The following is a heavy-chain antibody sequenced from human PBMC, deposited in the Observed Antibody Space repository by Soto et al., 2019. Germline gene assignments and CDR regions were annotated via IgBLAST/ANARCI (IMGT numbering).Heavy chain of an antibody. J-gene: IGHJ4*02. CDR3: AVTGTIEIVDY. D-gene: IGHD1-7*01. Sequence: ASVKVSCKASGYIFTSYYMHWVRQAPGQGLEWMGIINPSGGSTSYAQKFQGRVTMTRDTSTSTVYMELSSLRSEDTAVYYCAVTGTIEIVDYWGQGTLVTVSS. CDR2: INPSGGST. CDR1: GYIFTSYY. V-gene: IGHV1-46*01.